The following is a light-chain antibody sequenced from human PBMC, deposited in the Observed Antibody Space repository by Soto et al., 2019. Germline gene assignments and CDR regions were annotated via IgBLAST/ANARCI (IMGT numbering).Light chain of an antibody. CDR3: QQYGSSPPWT. CDR1: QSVSSSY. J-gene: IGKJ1*01. Sequence: EIVLTQSPGTVSLSPGERATLSCRASQSVSSSYLGWYQQKPGQAPRLLIYGASSRATGIPDRFSGSGSGTDFTLTISRLEPEDFAVYYCQQYGSSPPWTFGQGTKVEIK. V-gene: IGKV3-20*01. CDR2: GAS.